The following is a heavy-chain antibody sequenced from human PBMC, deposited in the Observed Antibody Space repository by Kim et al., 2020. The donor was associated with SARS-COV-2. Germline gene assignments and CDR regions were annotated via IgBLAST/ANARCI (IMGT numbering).Heavy chain of an antibody. J-gene: IGHJ4*02. CDR3: TRGAYISVAYFPPGE. CDR1: GGSITSSNLY. D-gene: IGHD3-16*01. CDR2: TLTSGSA. Sequence: SETLSLTCTVSGGSITSSNLYWSWIRQPAGEGLEWIGHTLTSGSANYNTSLKSRVTISVDTSKNQFSLKLTSVVAADTAVYYCTRGAYISVAYFPPGEWGPGTLVSVSS. V-gene: IGHV4-61*09.